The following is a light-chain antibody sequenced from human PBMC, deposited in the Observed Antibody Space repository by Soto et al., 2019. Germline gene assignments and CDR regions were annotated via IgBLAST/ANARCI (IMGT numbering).Light chain of an antibody. CDR2: EVS. CDR3: SSYTSSSTYV. J-gene: IGLJ1*01. CDR1: SSDVGGYSY. V-gene: IGLV2-14*01. Sequence: QSVLTQPASVSGSPGQSITISCTGTSSDVGGYSYVSWFQQHPNKAPKVLIYEVSNRPSGVSNRFSGSKSGNTASLTISGLQAEDEANYYCSSYTSSSTYVFGTRTKVTVL.